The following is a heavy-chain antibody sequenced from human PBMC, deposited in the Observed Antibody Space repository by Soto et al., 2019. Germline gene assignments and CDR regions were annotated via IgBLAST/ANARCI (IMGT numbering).Heavy chain of an antibody. V-gene: IGHV4-30-4*01. D-gene: IGHD3-22*01. CDR2: IYYSGST. Sequence: PSETLSLTCTVSGGSISSGDYYWSWIRQPPGKGLEWIGYIYYSGSTYYNPSLKSRVTMSVDTSENQFSLKLSSLTAADTAVYFCARGNPIFDSSGLAFDYWGPGTLVTVSS. J-gene: IGHJ4*02. CDR3: ARGNPIFDSSGLAFDY. CDR1: GGSISSGDYY.